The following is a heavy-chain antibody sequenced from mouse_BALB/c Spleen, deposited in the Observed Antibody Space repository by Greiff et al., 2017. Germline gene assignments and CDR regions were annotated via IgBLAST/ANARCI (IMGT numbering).Heavy chain of an antibody. CDR2: ISYSGST. Sequence: EVKLQESGPGLVKPSQSLSLTCTVTGYSITSDYAWNWIRQFPGNKLEWMGYISYSGSTSYNPSLKSRISITRDTSKNQFFLQLNSVTTEDTATYYCARAGNSGYYFDYWGQGTTLTVSS. V-gene: IGHV3-2*02. J-gene: IGHJ2*01. D-gene: IGHD5-2*01. CDR3: ARAGNSGYYFDY. CDR1: GYSITSDYA.